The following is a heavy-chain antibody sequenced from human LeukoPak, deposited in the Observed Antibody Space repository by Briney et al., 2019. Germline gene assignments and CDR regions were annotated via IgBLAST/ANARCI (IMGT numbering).Heavy chain of an antibody. V-gene: IGHV3-23*01. CDR1: GFPFSNYA. Sequence: PGGSLRLSCVASGFPFSNYALSWVRQAPGKGLECVSVISGDAGTTYYADSVKGRFTVSRDNSKSTVYLEMNNLTIEDTAVYYCAKDRAYTGSLWGQGTQVIVSS. J-gene: IGHJ4*02. CDR2: ISGDAGTT. D-gene: IGHD1-26*01. CDR3: AKDRAYTGSL.